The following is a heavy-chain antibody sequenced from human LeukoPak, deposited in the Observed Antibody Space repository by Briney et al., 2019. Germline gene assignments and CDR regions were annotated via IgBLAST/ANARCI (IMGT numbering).Heavy chain of an antibody. J-gene: IGHJ3*02. V-gene: IGHV1-2*02. Sequence: GASVKVSCKASGYTFTGYYMHWVRQAPGQGLEWTGWINPNSGGTNYAQKFQGRVTMTRDTSISTAYMELSRLRSDDTAVYYCAREANDSSGYYPKHDAFDIWGQGTMVTVSS. CDR2: INPNSGGT. CDR3: AREANDSSGYYPKHDAFDI. CDR1: GYTFTGYY. D-gene: IGHD3-22*01.